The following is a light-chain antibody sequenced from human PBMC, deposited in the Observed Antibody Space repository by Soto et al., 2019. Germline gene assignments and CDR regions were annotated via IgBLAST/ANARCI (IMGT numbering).Light chain of an antibody. Sequence: QSVLTQPPSVSAAPGQKLTISCSGSTSNIGNNDVSWYQQFPGTAPKLLIYENNKRPSGIPDRFSGSKSGTSATLGITRLQTGDEADYYCETWDISLSAGVFGGGTKLTVL. CDR2: ENN. CDR1: TSNIGNND. CDR3: ETWDISLSAGV. V-gene: IGLV1-51*02. J-gene: IGLJ3*02.